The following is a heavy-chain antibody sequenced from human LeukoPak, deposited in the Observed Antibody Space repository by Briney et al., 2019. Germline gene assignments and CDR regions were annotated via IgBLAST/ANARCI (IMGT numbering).Heavy chain of an antibody. V-gene: IGHV3-11*03. D-gene: IGHD1-26*01. Sequence: GGSLRLSCAASGFTFSDYYMTWIRQAPGKGLEWVSYISSTSSYTNYADSVKGRFTISRDNAENSLYLQMNSLRAEDTAVYYCARLSGSYCFDYWGQGTLVTVSS. J-gene: IGHJ4*02. CDR3: ARLSGSYCFDY. CDR1: GFTFSDYY. CDR2: ISSTSSYT.